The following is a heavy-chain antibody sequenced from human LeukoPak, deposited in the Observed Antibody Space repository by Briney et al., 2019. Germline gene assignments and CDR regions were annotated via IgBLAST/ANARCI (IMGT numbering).Heavy chain of an antibody. CDR1: GFTFSSYA. CDR2: ISGSGGST. Sequence: PGVPLTLSCAASGFTFSSYAMRWVRQAPGKGLEWVSAISGSGGSTYYADSVKGRFTISRDNSENTLYLQMNSLRAEDTAVYYCARGHQLPGANWFDPWGQGTLVTVSS. D-gene: IGHD2-2*01. V-gene: IGHV3-23*01. CDR3: ARGHQLPGANWFDP. J-gene: IGHJ5*02.